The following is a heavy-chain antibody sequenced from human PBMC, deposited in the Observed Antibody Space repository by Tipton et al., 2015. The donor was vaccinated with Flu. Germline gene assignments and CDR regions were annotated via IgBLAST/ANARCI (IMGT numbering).Heavy chain of an antibody. D-gene: IGHD1-26*01. CDR3: ASAGGLYAFDI. CDR1: GGSISSYY. Sequence: TLSLTCTVSGGSISSYYWSWIRQPPGKGLEWIGYIYYSGSTNYNPSLKSRVTISVDTSKNQFSLKLSSVTAADTAVYYCASAGGLYAFDIWGQGTMVTVSS. CDR2: IYYSGST. V-gene: IGHV4-59*01. J-gene: IGHJ3*02.